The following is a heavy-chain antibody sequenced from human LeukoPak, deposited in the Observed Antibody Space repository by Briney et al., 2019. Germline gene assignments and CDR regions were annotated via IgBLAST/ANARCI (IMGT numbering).Heavy chain of an antibody. D-gene: IGHD4-23*01. CDR3: ARQDYGGFDY. CDR1: GYTFTSYY. Sequence: GASVKVSCKASGYTFTSYYMHWVRQAPGQGLEWMGIINPSGGSTSYAQKFQGRVTMTRDTSTSTVYMELSRLRSDDTAVYYCARQDYGGFDYWGQGTLVTVSS. CDR2: INPSGGST. J-gene: IGHJ4*02. V-gene: IGHV1-46*01.